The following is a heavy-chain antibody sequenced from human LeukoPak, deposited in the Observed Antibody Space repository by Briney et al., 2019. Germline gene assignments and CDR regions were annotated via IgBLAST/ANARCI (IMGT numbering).Heavy chain of an antibody. V-gene: IGHV4-59*01. J-gene: IGHJ6*03. D-gene: IGHD3-16*01. Sequence: SETLSLTCTVSGGSISRYYWSWIRQPPGKGLRWIGYIYYNGSTSYSPSLRSRVTISVDTSKNQFSLKLGSVTAADTAVYYCARETSQKGAHYMDVWGEGTTVTISS. CDR2: IYYNGST. CDR1: GGSISRYY. CDR3: ARETSQKGAHYMDV.